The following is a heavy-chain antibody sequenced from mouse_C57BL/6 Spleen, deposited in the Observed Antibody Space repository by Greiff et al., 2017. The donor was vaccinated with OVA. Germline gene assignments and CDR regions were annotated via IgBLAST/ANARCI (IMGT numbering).Heavy chain of an antibody. CDR2: IDPSDSYP. CDR3: ARGDGKADY. D-gene: IGHD2-1*01. Sequence: QVQLQQPGAELVMPGASVKLSCKASGYTFTSYWMHWVKQRPGQGLEGIGEIDPSDSYPNYNQKFKGKSTLTVDKSSSTAYMQLSSLTSEDSAVYYCARGDGKADYWGQGTTLTVSS. CDR1: GYTFTSYW. J-gene: IGHJ2*01. V-gene: IGHV1-69*01.